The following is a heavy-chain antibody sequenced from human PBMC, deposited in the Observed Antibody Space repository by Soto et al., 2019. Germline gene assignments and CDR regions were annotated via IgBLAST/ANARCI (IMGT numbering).Heavy chain of an antibody. CDR3: ARDHGSSSDY. Sequence: QVQLVESGGGVVQPGRSLRLSCAASGFTFSSYGMHWVRQAPGKGLEWVAVIWYDGSNKYYADSVKGRFTISRDNSKNPLYLQMNSLRAEDTAVYYCARDHGSSSDYWGQGTLVTVSS. J-gene: IGHJ4*02. D-gene: IGHD6-6*01. V-gene: IGHV3-33*01. CDR1: GFTFSSYG. CDR2: IWYDGSNK.